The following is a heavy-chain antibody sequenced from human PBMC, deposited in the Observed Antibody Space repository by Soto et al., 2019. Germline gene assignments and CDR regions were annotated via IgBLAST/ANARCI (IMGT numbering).Heavy chain of an antibody. CDR2: ISYDGSNK. CDR3: GRAPAKRLLGTFDF. V-gene: IGHV3-30-3*01. J-gene: IGHJ4*02. Sequence: GGSLRLSCAASGFTFSSYAMRWVRQAPGKGLEWVAVISYDGSNKYYADSVKGRFTISRDNSKNTLYLQMNSLRAEDTAVYYCGRAPAKRLLGTFDFGGKARLVTVSS. CDR1: GFTFSSYA. D-gene: IGHD1-1*01.